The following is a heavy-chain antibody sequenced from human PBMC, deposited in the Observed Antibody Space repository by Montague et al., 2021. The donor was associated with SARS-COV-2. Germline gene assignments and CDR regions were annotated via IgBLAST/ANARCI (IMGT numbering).Heavy chain of an antibody. CDR2: IYWDEDK. CDR3: AHISKLARVRWFDP. J-gene: IGHJ5*02. V-gene: IGHV2-5*02. CDR1: DFSLTSSGEG. D-gene: IGHD3-16*02. Sequence: PALVKPTQTLTLTCTVSDFSLTSSGEGVGWIRQPPGKALEWLALIYWDEDKRYSPSLKNRLVVTNDSAKNQVVLTVINMDPADTGTYYCAHISKLARVRWFDPWGQGTLVTVSS.